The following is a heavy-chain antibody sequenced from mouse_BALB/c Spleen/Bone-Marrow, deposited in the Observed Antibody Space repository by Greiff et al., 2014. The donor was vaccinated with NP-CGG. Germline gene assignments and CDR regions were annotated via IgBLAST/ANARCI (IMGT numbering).Heavy chain of an antibody. CDR1: GFNIKDTY. CDR2: IDPANGNT. Sequence: EVKLQESGAELVKPGASVKLSCTASGFNIKDTYMRWVKQRPEQGLEWIGRIDPANGNTKYDPKFQGKATITADTSSNTAYLQLSSLTSEDTAVYYCANYYYGSSLFAYWGQGTLVTVSA. CDR3: ANYYYGSSLFAY. D-gene: IGHD1-1*01. V-gene: IGHV14-3*02. J-gene: IGHJ3*01.